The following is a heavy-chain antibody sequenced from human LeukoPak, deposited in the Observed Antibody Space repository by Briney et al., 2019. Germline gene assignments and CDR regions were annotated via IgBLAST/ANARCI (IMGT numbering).Heavy chain of an antibody. Sequence: PGGSLRLSCAASGFTFSSYAMHWVRQAPGKGLEWVAVISYDGSNKYYADSVKGRFTISRDNSKNTLYLQMNSLRVEDTAVYYCGRDLIGTAASWDSWGQGTLVTVSS. CDR2: ISYDGSNK. V-gene: IGHV3-30*14. CDR3: GRDLIGTAASWDS. J-gene: IGHJ4*02. CDR1: GFTFSSYA. D-gene: IGHD6-25*01.